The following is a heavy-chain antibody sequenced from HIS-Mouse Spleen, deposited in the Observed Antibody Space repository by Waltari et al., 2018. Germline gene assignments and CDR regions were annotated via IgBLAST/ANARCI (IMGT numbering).Heavy chain of an antibody. CDR3: AREIPYSSSWYDWYFDL. CDR2: RYYSGST. CDR1: GGSISSSSYY. V-gene: IGHV4-39*07. Sequence: QLQLQESGPGLVKPSETLSLTCTVSGGSISSSSYYWGWIRQPPGKGLGGIGCRYYSGSTYSNPSLKSRVTISVDTSKNQFSLKLSSVTAADTAVYYCAREIPYSSSWYDWYFDLWGRGTLVTVSS. J-gene: IGHJ2*01. D-gene: IGHD6-13*01.